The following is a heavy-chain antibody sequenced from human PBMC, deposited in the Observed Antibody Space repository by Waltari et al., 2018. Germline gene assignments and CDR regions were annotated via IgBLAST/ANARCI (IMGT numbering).Heavy chain of an antibody. Sequence: EVQLVESGGGLVQPGGSLRLSCEVSGFTFSNYWMHWVRQVPGKGLVWVSRIKQDGTSTIYADSVQGRFTISRDNGKNTLYLQMNSLRGEDTAVYFCGRGYNDRRLDYWGQGTLVTVSS. CDR1: GFTFSNYW. CDR3: GRGYNDRRLDY. CDR2: IKQDGTST. D-gene: IGHD3-22*01. J-gene: IGHJ4*02. V-gene: IGHV3-74*01.